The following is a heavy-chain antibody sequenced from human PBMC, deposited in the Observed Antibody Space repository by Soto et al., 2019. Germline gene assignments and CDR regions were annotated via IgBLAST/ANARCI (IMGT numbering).Heavy chain of an antibody. V-gene: IGHV2-26*04. CDR2: IFSNDEK. CDR3: ASTYSSSWYWFDP. D-gene: IGHD6-13*01. J-gene: IGHJ5*02. Sequence: QVTVKESGPVLVKPTETLTLTCTVSGFSLSNAGLGVSWIRQPPGKALEWLAHIFSNDEKSYSTSLKSRLTISKDTSTSQVVLTMTHMDPVDTATYYCASTYSSSWYWFDPWGQGTLVTVSS. CDR1: GFSLSNAGLG.